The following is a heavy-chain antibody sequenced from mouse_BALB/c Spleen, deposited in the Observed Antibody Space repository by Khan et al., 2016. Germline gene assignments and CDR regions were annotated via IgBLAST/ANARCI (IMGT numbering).Heavy chain of an antibody. D-gene: IGHD1-1*01. J-gene: IGHJ3*01. V-gene: IGHV4-1*02. CDR2: INPDSSTT. Sequence: EVKLLESGGGLVQPGGSLKLSCAASGFDFSRYWMSWVRQAPGKGLEWIGEINPDSSTTNYTPSLKDKFTISRDNATNTPYLQMSKVRSEDTALYYCARLDYYALGAYWGQGTLVTVSA. CDR3: ARLDYYALGAY. CDR1: GFDFSRYW.